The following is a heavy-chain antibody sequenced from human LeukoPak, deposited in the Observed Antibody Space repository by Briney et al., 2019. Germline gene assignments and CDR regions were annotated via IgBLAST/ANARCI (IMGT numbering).Heavy chain of an antibody. J-gene: IGHJ4*02. CDR1: GFTFSSYG. Sequence: PGGSLRLSCAASGFTFSSYGMHWVRQAPGKGLEWVAFIRYDGSNKFYADSVKGRFTISRDNSKNTLYLQMNSLRAEDTAVYYCAKAGPTAAGMGYWGQGTLVTVSS. CDR3: AKAGPTAAGMGY. CDR2: IRYDGSNK. V-gene: IGHV3-30*02. D-gene: IGHD6-13*01.